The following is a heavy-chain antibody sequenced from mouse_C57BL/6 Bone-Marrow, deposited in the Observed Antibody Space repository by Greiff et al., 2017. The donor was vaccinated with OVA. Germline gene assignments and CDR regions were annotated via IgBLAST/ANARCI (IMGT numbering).Heavy chain of an antibody. J-gene: IGHJ1*03. Sequence: QVQLQQPGAELVKPGASVKLSCKASGYTFTSYWMQWVKQRPGQGLEWIGEIYPSDSYTNYNQKFKGQATLTVDTSSSTAYIQLSSLTSEDSAVYYCASLFTTVVAPYFDVWGTGTTVTVSS. CDR1: GYTFTSYW. CDR2: IYPSDSYT. CDR3: ASLFTTVVAPYFDV. V-gene: IGHV1-50*01. D-gene: IGHD1-1*01.